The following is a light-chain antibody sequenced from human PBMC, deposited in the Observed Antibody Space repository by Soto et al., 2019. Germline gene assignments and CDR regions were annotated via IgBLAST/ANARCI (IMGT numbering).Light chain of an antibody. Sequence: EIVMTQSPATLSVSPGERATLSFRASQSVGSNLAWYHQKPGQAPRLLIYGASTRATGIPARFSGSGAATDFTLTISRLEPEDFAVYYCQQYDTSPLTFGGGTKVDI. CDR1: QSVGSN. V-gene: IGKV3-15*01. J-gene: IGKJ4*01. CDR3: QQYDTSPLT. CDR2: GAS.